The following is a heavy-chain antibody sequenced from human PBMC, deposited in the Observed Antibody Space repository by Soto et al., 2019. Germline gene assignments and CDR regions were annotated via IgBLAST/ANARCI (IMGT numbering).Heavy chain of an antibody. CDR3: AKYMDTLNVPPFYYG. V-gene: IGHV3-23*01. CDR1: GFTLSSYV. J-gene: IGHJ6*01. CDR2: IYVSGVT. Sequence: RGSLRLSCAASGFTLSSYVMTWVRQAPWKGLEWVSTIYVSGVTYSPDSVKGLFSISRDNSKSTLHLQMNSLRAEDIPVYYCAKYMDTLNVPPFYYG. D-gene: IGHD5-18*01.